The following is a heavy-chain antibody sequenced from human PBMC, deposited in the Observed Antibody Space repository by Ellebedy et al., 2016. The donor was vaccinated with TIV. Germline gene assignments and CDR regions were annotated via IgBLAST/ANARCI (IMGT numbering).Heavy chain of an antibody. CDR3: AMATDRGGYDY. J-gene: IGHJ4*02. Sequence: GGSLRLSXETSGFTFHKYGLHWVRQAPGKGLEWVAVINHDGRVISYADSVRGRFTISRDNSASMLYLQIDSLRAEDTAVYYCAMATDRGGYDYWGQGTLVTVSS. D-gene: IGHD3-10*01. CDR1: GFTFHKYG. V-gene: IGHV3-33*01. CDR2: INHDGRVI.